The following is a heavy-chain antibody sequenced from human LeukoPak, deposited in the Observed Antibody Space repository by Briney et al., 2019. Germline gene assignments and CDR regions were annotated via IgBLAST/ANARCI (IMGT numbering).Heavy chain of an antibody. CDR3: ARYIAVVLAAYFDY. D-gene: IGHD2-2*01. CDR2: IYYSGSN. Sequence: SDTLSLTYTVCGGSISSSSYYWGWIRQPPGKGLEWIGRIYYSGSNYYNPSLKSRVTISVDPSKNQFSLKLSSVTAADTAVYYCARYIAVVLAAYFDYWGQGTLVTVSS. J-gene: IGHJ4*02. V-gene: IGHV4-39*01. CDR1: GGSISSSSYY.